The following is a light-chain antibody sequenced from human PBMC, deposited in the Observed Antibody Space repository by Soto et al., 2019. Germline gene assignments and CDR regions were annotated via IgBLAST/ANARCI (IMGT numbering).Light chain of an antibody. CDR3: QQYNSYPVT. CDR2: KAS. J-gene: IGKJ4*01. Sequence: DIQMTQSPSTLSASVGDRVTITCRASQSISSWLAWYQQKPGKAHKFLLYKASSLESGVPSRFSGSGSGTECTLTISSLQPDDFATYYCQQYNSYPVTFGGGTKVEI. V-gene: IGKV1-5*03. CDR1: QSISSW.